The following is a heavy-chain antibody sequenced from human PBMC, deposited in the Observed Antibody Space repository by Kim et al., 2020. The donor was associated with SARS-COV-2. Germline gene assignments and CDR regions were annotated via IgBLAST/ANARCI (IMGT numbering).Heavy chain of an antibody. CDR3: ASSQGRRITMIVVVGGWFDP. D-gene: IGHD3-22*01. V-gene: IGHV3-23*01. J-gene: IGHJ5*02. Sequence: GGSLRLSCAASGFTFSSYAMSWVRQAPGKGLEWVSAISGSGGSTYYADSVKGRFTISRDNSKNTLYLQMNSLRAEDTAVYYCASSQGRRITMIVVVGGWFDPWGQGTLVTVSS. CDR1: GFTFSSYA. CDR2: ISGSGGST.